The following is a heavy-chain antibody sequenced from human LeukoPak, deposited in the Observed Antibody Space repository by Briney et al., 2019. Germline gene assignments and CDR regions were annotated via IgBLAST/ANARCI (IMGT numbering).Heavy chain of an antibody. CDR2: IYYSGST. V-gene: IGHV4-39*07. CDR3: ARDRQQLFDY. J-gene: IGHJ4*02. Sequence: SETLSLTCTVSGGSISSSGYYWGWLRQPPGKGLEWIGSIYYSGSTNYNPSLKSRVTISVDTSKNQFSLKLSSVTAADTAVYYCARDRQQLFDYWGQGTLVTVSS. CDR1: GGSISSSGYY. D-gene: IGHD6-13*01.